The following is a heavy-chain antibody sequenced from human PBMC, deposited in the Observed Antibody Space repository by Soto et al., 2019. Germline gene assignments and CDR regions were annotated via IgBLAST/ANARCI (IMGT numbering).Heavy chain of an antibody. D-gene: IGHD3-22*01. J-gene: IGHJ3*02. CDR2: ISGSGGST. CDR3: AKDFSHGYYDSSGYYYDDAFDI. CDR1: GFTFSSYA. V-gene: IGHV3-23*01. Sequence: PGGSLRLSCAASGFTFSSYAMSWVRQAPGKGLEWVSAISGSGGSTYYADSVKGRFTISRDNSKNALYLQMNSLRAEDTAVYYCAKDFSHGYYDSSGYYYDDAFDIWGQGTMVTVSS.